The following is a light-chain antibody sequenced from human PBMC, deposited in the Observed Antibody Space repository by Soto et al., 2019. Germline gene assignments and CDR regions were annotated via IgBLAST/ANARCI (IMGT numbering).Light chain of an antibody. V-gene: IGKV3-11*01. J-gene: IGKJ4*01. CDR1: QSVTTY. Sequence: EIVLTQSPGTLSLSPGQRATLSCRASQSVTTYLAWYQQKPGQAPKLLIYDASTRATGIPARFSGSGSGTYFTLSISSLEPDDFAVYYCQQRENWPLTFGGGTKLEI. CDR3: QQRENWPLT. CDR2: DAS.